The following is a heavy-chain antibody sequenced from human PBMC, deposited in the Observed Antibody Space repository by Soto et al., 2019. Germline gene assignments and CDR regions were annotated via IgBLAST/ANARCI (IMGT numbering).Heavy chain of an antibody. CDR3: ARRSYINPDYFDY. V-gene: IGHV5-10-1*01. CDR2: IDPSDSYT. D-gene: IGHD2-15*01. Sequence: ESLKISCKGSGYIFTSYWISCFLQMPGKGLEWMGRIDPSDSYTNYSPSFQGHVTISADKSISTAYLQWSSLKASDTAMYYCARRSYINPDYFDYWGQGTLVTVSS. J-gene: IGHJ4*02. CDR1: GYIFTSYW.